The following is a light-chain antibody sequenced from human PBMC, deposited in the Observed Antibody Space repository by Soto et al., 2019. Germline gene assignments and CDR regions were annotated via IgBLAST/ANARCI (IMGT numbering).Light chain of an antibody. Sequence: DIQMTQSPSSLSASVGDRVTITCQASQDINNYLNWYQQKSGKAPKLLIYDASDLETGVPSRFSGSGSGTDFTFTISSLQPEDIATYYCQQYDNLPLTFGGGTEVEIK. CDR3: QQYDNLPLT. CDR1: QDINNY. J-gene: IGKJ4*01. CDR2: DAS. V-gene: IGKV1-33*01.